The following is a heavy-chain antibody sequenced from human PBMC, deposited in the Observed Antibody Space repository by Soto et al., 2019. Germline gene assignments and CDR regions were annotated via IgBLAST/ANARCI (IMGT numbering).Heavy chain of an antibody. CDR2: INHSGST. CDR3: ARATMVRGVTFDY. Sequence: QVQLQQWGAGLLKPSETLSLTCAVYGGSFSGYYWSWIRQPPGKGLEWIGEINHSGSTNYNPSLKSRVTISVDKSKNQFSLKLSSVTAADTAVYYCARATMVRGVTFDYWGQGTLVTVSS. V-gene: IGHV4-34*01. D-gene: IGHD3-10*01. J-gene: IGHJ4*02. CDR1: GGSFSGYY.